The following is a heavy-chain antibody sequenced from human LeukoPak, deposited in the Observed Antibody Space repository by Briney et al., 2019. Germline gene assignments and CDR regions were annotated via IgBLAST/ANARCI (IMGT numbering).Heavy chain of an antibody. CDR1: GGSFSGYY. CDR2: IYYSGST. V-gene: IGHV4-30-4*08. J-gene: IGHJ6*02. Sequence: SENLSLTCAVYGGSFSGYYWSWIRQPPGKGLEWIGYIYYSGSTYYNPSLKSRVTISVDTSKNQFSLKLSSVTAADTAVYYCARDYGSYGLYYYYYGMDVWGQGTTVTVSS. CDR3: ARDYGSYGLYYYYYGMDV. D-gene: IGHD3-10*01.